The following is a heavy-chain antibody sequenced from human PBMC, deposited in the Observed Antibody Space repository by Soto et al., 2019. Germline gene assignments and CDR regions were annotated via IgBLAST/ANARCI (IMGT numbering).Heavy chain of an antibody. D-gene: IGHD6-13*01. J-gene: IGHJ6*02. CDR1: GYSFTSYW. Sequence: PGESLKISCKGSGYSFTSYWIGWVRQMPGKGLEWMGIIYPGDSDTRYSPSFQGQVTISADKSISTAYLQWSSLKASDTAMYYCARTSAAGKYYYGMDVWGQGNTGTVSS. V-gene: IGHV5-51*01. CDR3: ARTSAAGKYYYGMDV. CDR2: IYPGDSDT.